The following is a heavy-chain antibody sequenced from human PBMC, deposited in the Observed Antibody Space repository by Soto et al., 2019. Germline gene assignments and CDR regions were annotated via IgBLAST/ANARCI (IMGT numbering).Heavy chain of an antibody. CDR1: GFSFSAYN. D-gene: IGHD3-16*01. CDR2: ISVGSTHI. Sequence: EVQLVASGGGLVKPGGSLRLSCTGSGFSFSAYNINWVRQAPGKGLEWVSSISVGSTHIYQPDSMKGRFTISRDNAKNSVYLQINSLRDEDTAVYYCARSPEVGVRGGYWGQGTLVTVSS. CDR3: ARSPEVGVRGGY. V-gene: IGHV3-21*01. J-gene: IGHJ4*02.